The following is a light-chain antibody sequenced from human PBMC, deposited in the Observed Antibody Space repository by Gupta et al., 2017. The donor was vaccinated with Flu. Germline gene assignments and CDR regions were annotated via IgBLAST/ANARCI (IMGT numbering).Light chain of an antibody. Sequence: LTQPPSVSGAPGQTAKVTCRANITRTISFHRYQPKPGQAPVVVVYDDRDRATGIPERFSGSKYGTTATMSISRVEDGDEADYYCQVWDSSRDQALFGGGTKVTVL. V-gene: IGLV3-21*02. J-gene: IGLJ3*02. CDR1: ITRTIS. CDR2: DDR. CDR3: QVWDSSRDQAL.